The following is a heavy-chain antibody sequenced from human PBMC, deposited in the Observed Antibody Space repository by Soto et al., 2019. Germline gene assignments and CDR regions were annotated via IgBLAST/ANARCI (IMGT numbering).Heavy chain of an antibody. CDR3: ASSRAFIAARPYYCYGMDV. J-gene: IGHJ6*02. CDR1: GGSISSYY. Sequence: XTLSLPCTVSGGSISSYYWSWIRQPPGKGLEWIGYIYYSGSTNYNPSLKSRVTISVDTSKNQFSLKLSSVTAAETAVYYCASSRAFIAARPYYCYGMDVWGQGTTVTAP. V-gene: IGHV4-59*01. D-gene: IGHD6-6*01. CDR2: IYYSGST.